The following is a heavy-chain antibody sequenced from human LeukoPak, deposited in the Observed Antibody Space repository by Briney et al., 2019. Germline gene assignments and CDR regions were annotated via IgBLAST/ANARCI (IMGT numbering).Heavy chain of an antibody. V-gene: IGHV1-69*05. CDR3: ARGVLYCGGDCYPTYFDY. CDR2: IIPIFGTA. Sequence: ASVKVSCKASGGTFSSYAISWVRQAPGQGLEWMGGIIPIFGTANYAQKFQGRVTITTDESTSTAYMELSSVRSEDTAVYYCARGVLYCGGDCYPTYFDYWGQGTLVTVSS. CDR1: GGTFSSYA. D-gene: IGHD2-21*02. J-gene: IGHJ4*02.